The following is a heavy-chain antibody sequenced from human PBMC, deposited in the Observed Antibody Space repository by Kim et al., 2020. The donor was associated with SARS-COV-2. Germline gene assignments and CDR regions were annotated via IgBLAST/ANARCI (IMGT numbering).Heavy chain of an antibody. CDR2: ISGSGYSI. Sequence: GGSLRLSCAASGFTFSNYVMSWVRQAPGKGLEWVSSISGSGYSIYYADSVRDRLTIARDNSKNTLYLQMNTLGADDTAVYYCAKSITLGNYHYYSGMDVWGQGTTVTVSS. V-gene: IGHV3-23*01. CDR1: GFTFSNYV. D-gene: IGHD1-20*01. J-gene: IGHJ6*02. CDR3: AKSITLGNYHYYSGMDV.